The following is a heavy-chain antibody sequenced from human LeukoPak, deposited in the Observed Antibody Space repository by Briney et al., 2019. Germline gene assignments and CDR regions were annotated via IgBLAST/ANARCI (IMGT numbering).Heavy chain of an antibody. Sequence: PGGSLRLSCQASGFTFNNYWLSWVRQAPARGLEWVANIKQDGSEINYADSVKGRLIISRDKAKNSIYLLMNSPRAEDTAVYYCARIGYRSSSYDYWGQGTLVTVSS. D-gene: IGHD6-6*01. V-gene: IGHV3-7*01. CDR2: IKQDGSEI. CDR3: ARIGYRSSSYDY. J-gene: IGHJ4*02. CDR1: GFTFNNYW.